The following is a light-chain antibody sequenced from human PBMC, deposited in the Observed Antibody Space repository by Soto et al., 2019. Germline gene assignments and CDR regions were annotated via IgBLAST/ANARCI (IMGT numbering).Light chain of an antibody. CDR2: ATY. CDR1: QGVNNN. Sequence: DIQMTQSPSTLSASVGDRVTITCRASQGVNNNLAWYQQKPGRAPKSLIYATYTRASGIPARFSGSGSGTEFTLTISSLQSEDFAVYYCQQYDRCPRTFGQGTKVEIK. CDR3: QQYDRCPRT. V-gene: IGKV1-16*01. J-gene: IGKJ1*01.